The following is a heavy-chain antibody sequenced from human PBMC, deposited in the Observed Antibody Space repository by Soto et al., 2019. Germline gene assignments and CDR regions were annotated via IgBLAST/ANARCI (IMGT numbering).Heavy chain of an antibody. CDR3: ARVLRGVVNWFDP. CDR1: GYTFTNFG. Sequence: HLVQSGPEVKKPGASVTVSCKTSGYTFTNFGLSWVRQAPGQGLEWMGWIATYNSNKNYAQKFQGRLTLTTDTSTSTGYMERKRLEYDDTAVYYCARVLRGVVNWFDPWGQGTLVTVSS. D-gene: IGHD3-10*01. CDR2: IATYNSNK. V-gene: IGHV1-18*01. J-gene: IGHJ5*02.